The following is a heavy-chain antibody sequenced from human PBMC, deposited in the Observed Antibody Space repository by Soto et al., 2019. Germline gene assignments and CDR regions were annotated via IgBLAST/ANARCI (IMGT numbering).Heavy chain of an antibody. CDR2: IDPSDSYT. Sequence: GESLKISCKGSGYSFTSYWISWVRQMPGKGLEWMGRIDPSDSYTNYSPSFQGHVTISADKSISTAYLQWSSLKASDTAMYYCARHSDYFSPAEAGTADYWGQGTLVTVSS. CDR3: ARHSDYFSPAEAGTADY. CDR1: GYSFTSYW. J-gene: IGHJ4*02. V-gene: IGHV5-10-1*01. D-gene: IGHD6-13*01.